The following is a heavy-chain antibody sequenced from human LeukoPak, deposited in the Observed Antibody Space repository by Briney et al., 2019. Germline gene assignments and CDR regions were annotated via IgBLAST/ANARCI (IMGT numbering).Heavy chain of an antibody. CDR2: IRRRGYGGTI. D-gene: IGHD5-18*01. V-gene: IGHV3-49*04. CDR3: ARDRTSRGYSYGVDY. CDR1: GFTFGDYA. Sequence: GSLRLSRTGSGFTFGDYAMSWVRQAPGKGLEWVGFIRRRGYGGTIEYAASVRGRFTISRDDSKSIAYLQMNSLKAEDTAVYYCARDRTSRGYSYGVDYWGQGTLVTVSS. J-gene: IGHJ4*02.